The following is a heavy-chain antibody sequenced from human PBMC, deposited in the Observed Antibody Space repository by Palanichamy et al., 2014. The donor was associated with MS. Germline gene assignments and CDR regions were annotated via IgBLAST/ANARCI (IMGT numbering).Heavy chain of an antibody. V-gene: IGHV4-30-4*01. CDR1: GGSISSGDYY. D-gene: IGHD6-13*01. CDR2: IYYSGST. CDR3: ARDEATGIAAAGGFDP. Sequence: QLQESGPRTGEDLHRPCPSPCTVSGGSISSGDYYWSWIRQPPGKGLEWIGYIYYSGSTYYNPSLKSRVTISVDTSKNQFSLKLSSVTAADTAVYYCARDEATGIAAAGGFDPWGQGTLVTVSS. J-gene: IGHJ5*02.